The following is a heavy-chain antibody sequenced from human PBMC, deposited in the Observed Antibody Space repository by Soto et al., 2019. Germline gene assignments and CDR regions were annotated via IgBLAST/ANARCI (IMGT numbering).Heavy chain of an antibody. Sequence: SETLSLTCTVSGGSISSSSYYWGWIRQPPGKGLEWIGSIYYSGSTYYNPSLKSRVTISVDTSKNQFSLKLSSVTAADTAVYYCASTTYYDILTGYSPDYWGQGTLVTVSS. CDR2: IYYSGST. CDR1: GGSISSSSYY. J-gene: IGHJ4*02. D-gene: IGHD3-9*01. V-gene: IGHV4-39*01. CDR3: ASTTYYDILTGYSPDY.